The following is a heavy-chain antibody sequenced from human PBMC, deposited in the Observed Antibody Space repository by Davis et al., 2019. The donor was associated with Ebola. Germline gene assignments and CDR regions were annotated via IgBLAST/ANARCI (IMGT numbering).Heavy chain of an antibody. CDR1: GYTFTSYG. CDR3: ARVGETTVVTFNDAFEI. V-gene: IGHV1-69*04. D-gene: IGHD4-23*01. Sequence: SVKVSCKASGYTFTSYGISWVRQAPGQGLEWMGRIIPILGIANYAQKFQGRVTITADKSTSTAYMELSSLRSEDTAVYYCARVGETTVVTFNDAFEIWGQGTMVTVSS. J-gene: IGHJ3*02. CDR2: IIPILGIA.